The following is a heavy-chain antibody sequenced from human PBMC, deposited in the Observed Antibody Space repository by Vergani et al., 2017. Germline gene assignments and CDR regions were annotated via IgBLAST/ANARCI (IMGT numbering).Heavy chain of an antibody. V-gene: IGHV7-4-1*02. CDR1: GYSFVNYA. D-gene: IGHD3-10*01. CDR3: ASWGVRDMSFDF. Sequence: QVQLVQSGSDLRKPGAPVTLSCKASGYSFVNYAINWLRQAPGHGLEWMGWINTLTRSVTYAKGFTGRFVFSLDTSVSTAYLHISSLKPEDSAVYYCASWGVRDMSFDFWGPGALVAVSS. CDR2: INTLTRSV. J-gene: IGHJ4*02.